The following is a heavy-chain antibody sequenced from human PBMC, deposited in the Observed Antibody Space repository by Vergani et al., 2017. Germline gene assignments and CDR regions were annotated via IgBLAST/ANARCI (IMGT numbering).Heavy chain of an antibody. J-gene: IGHJ6*03. CDR3: ARAAVVVPGSYMDV. V-gene: IGHV4-38-2*02. CDR2: FHHTGMT. D-gene: IGHD2-2*01. Sequence: QVQLQESGPGLVKPSETLSLTCTVSNYSISRGYFWGWIRRPPGKGLEWIASFHHTGMTYNNPSLKSRVTISVDTSKNQFSLKLSSVTAADTAVYYCARAAVVVPGSYMDVWGKGTTVTVSS. CDR1: NYSISRGYF.